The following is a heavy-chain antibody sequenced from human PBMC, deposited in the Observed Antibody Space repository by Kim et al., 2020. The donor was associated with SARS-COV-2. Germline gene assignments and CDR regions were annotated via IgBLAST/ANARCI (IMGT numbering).Heavy chain of an antibody. J-gene: IGHJ6*02. CDR1: GFTFSTYD. Sequence: GGSLRLSCAASGFTFSTYDMHWVLQHVGQRLEWVSAIGRADDTYYADSVKGRFIISRDNAKNAVYLQMNSLRAEDTAVYYCAREMDTISGSLDGLDVWGLGTTATV. D-gene: IGHD5-12*01. V-gene: IGHV3-13*01. CDR3: AREMDTISGSLDGLDV. CDR2: IGRADDT.